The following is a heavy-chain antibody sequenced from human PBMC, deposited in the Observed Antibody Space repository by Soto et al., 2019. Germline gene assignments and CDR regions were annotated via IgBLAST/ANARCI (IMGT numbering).Heavy chain of an antibody. Sequence: QVQLVESGGGVVQPGRSLRLSCAASGFSFSSYGVHWVRQAPGKGLEWVAVIWYDGSNKYYADSVRGRFTISRDNSKNTLYLQMNSLRAEDTAVYYCARTGHYYYYYMDVWGKGTTVTVSS. V-gene: IGHV3-33*01. J-gene: IGHJ6*03. CDR1: GFSFSSYG. CDR2: IWYDGSNK. CDR3: ARTGHYYYYYMDV.